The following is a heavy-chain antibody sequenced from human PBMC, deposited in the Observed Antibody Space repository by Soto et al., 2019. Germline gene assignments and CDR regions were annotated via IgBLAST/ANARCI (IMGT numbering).Heavy chain of an antibody. CDR3: ARDDSGQGYYFDY. V-gene: IGHV6-1*01. CDR2: TFYRSKWSY. D-gene: IGHD5-12*01. Sequence: SETLSLTCAISGDSVSSTSAAWNWIRQSPSRGLEWLGRTFYRSKWSYDYSFSVKSRVTINPDTSKNQFSLQLNSVTPEDTAVYYCARDDSGQGYYFDYWGQGTMVTVSS. CDR1: GDSVSSTSAA. J-gene: IGHJ4*02.